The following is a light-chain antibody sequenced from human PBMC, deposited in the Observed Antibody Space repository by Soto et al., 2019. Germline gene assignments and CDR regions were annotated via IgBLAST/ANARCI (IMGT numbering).Light chain of an antibody. CDR1: QSVSSY. V-gene: IGKV3-11*01. J-gene: IGKJ5*01. CDR3: QQGSNWPIT. CDR2: DAS. Sequence: EIVLTQSPATLSLSPGERATLSCRASQSVSSYLAWYQQKPGQAPRLLIYDASNRATGIPARFSGSGSGTDFTLTISSLEPEDFAVYYCQQGSNWPITFGQGTRLGIK.